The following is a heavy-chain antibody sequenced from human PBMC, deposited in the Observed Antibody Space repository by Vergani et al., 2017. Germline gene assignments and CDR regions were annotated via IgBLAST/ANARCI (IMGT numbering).Heavy chain of an antibody. Sequence: QVQLQESGPGLVKPSETLSLTCTVSGGSISSYYWSWIRQPPGKGLEWIGYIYYSGSTNYNPSLKSRVTISVDTSKNQFSLKLSSVTAADTAVNYCERDLSLGWFDPWGQGTLVTVSS. CDR3: ERDLSLGWFDP. CDR1: GGSISSYY. J-gene: IGHJ5*02. D-gene: IGHD3-16*01. V-gene: IGHV4-59*01. CDR2: IYYSGST.